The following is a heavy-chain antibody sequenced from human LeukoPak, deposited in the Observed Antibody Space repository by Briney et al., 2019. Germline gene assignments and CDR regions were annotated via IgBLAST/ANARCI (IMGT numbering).Heavy chain of an antibody. V-gene: IGHV4-39*07. D-gene: IGHD3-10*01. CDR2: IYYSGST. CDR1: GGSISGSSYY. J-gene: IGHJ4*02. Sequence: SETLSLTCTVSGGSISGSSYYWGWIRQPPGKGLEWIGSIYYSGSTYYNPSLKSRVTISVDTSKNQFSLKLSSVTAADTAVYYCARVRPSYYYGSGSYGLGDFDYWGQGTLVTVSS. CDR3: ARVRPSYYYGSGSYGLGDFDY.